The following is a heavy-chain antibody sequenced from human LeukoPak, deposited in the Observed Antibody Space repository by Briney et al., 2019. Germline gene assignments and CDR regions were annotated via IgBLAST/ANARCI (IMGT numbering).Heavy chain of an antibody. D-gene: IGHD6-13*01. CDR3: MRDLSGAVVGTIPLFDY. CDR1: GYTFTNYA. CDR2: INAGNGNT. V-gene: IGHV1-3*01. Sequence: ASVKVSCKASGYTFTNYAMHWVRQAPGQRLEWMGWINAGNGNTKYSQEFQGRVTITRDTSASTAYMELRSLKSDDTAMYYCMRDLSGAVVGTIPLFDYWGQGTMVTVSS. J-gene: IGHJ4*02.